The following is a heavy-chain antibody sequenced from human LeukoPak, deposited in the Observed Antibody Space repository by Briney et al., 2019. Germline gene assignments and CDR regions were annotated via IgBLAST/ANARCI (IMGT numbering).Heavy chain of an antibody. J-gene: IGHJ5*02. CDR1: GGSISSYY. V-gene: IGHV4-59*01. CDR3: ARGVLSAGNYYDSSGYRPNWFDP. D-gene: IGHD3-22*01. CDR2: IYYSGST. Sequence: SETLSLTCTVSGGSISSYYWSWIRQPPGKGLEWIGYIYYSGSTNYDPSLKSRVTISVDTSKNQFSLKLSSVTAADTAAYYCARGVLSAGNYYDSSGYRPNWFDPWGQGTLVTVSS.